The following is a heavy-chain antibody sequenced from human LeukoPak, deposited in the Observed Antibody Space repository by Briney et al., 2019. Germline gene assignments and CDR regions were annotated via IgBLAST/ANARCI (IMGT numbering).Heavy chain of an antibody. CDR2: INLRGST. CDR1: GGSFNDYY. D-gene: IGHD3-22*01. J-gene: IGHJ4*02. Sequence: KPSETLSLTCAVYGGSFNDYYWNWIRQPPGKGLEWIGEINLRGSTTYNPSLKSRVTISLDESKNQFSLKLSSVTAADTAVYYCARGGMHSSGLDYWGQGTLVTVSS. CDR3: ARGGMHSSGLDY. V-gene: IGHV4-34*01.